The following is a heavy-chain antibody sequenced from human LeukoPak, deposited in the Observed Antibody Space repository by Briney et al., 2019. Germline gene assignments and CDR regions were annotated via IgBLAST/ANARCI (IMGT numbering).Heavy chain of an antibody. J-gene: IGHJ4*02. V-gene: IGHV1-3*03. Sequence: GASVKVSCKASGYTFTSYAMHWVRQAPGQRLEWMGWINAGNGNTKYSQEFQGRVTITRDTSASTAYMELSSLRSEDMAVYYCARSRVAAAGWFDYWGQGTLVTVSS. CDR3: ARSRVAAAGWFDY. CDR1: GYTFTSYA. D-gene: IGHD6-13*01. CDR2: INAGNGNT.